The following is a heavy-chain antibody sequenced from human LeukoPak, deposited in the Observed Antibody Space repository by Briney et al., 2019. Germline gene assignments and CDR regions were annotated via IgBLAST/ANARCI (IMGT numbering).Heavy chain of an antibody. D-gene: IGHD6-13*01. CDR2: INPNSGGT. J-gene: IGHJ4*02. CDR3: ARVVGYSSSQHIDY. Sequence: ASVKVSCKASGYTFTGYYIHWVRQAPGQGLEWMGWINPNSGGTNYAQKFQGRVTMTRDTSISTAYMELSRLRSDDTAVYYCARVVGYSSSQHIDYWGQGTLVTVSS. V-gene: IGHV1-2*02. CDR1: GYTFTGYY.